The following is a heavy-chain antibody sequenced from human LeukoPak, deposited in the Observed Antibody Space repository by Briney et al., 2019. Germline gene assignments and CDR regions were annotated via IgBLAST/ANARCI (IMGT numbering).Heavy chain of an antibody. Sequence: SETLSLTCTVSGGSISSYYWSWIRQPPGKGLEWIGDIYYSGSTNYNPSLKSRVTISVDTSKNQFSLKLSSVTAADTAVYYCARAGNWFDPWGQGTLSPSPQ. CDR1: GGSISSYY. CDR2: IYYSGST. V-gene: IGHV4-59*01. CDR3: ARAGNWFDP. J-gene: IGHJ5*02.